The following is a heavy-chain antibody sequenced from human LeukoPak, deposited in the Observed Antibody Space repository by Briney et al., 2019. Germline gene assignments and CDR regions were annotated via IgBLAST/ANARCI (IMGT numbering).Heavy chain of an antibody. J-gene: IGHJ4*02. CDR1: GFTFSTYA. V-gene: IGHV3-23*01. D-gene: IGHD3-10*01. Sequence: GGSLRLSCAAAGFTFSTYAMSWVRQAPGKGLEWVSAISGSGGITYYADSVKGRFTISRDNSRNNLYPQMNSLRAEDTAVYHCAKYYFSDVPRPSDYWGQGTLVTVSS. CDR2: ISGSGGIT. CDR3: AKYYFSDVPRPSDY.